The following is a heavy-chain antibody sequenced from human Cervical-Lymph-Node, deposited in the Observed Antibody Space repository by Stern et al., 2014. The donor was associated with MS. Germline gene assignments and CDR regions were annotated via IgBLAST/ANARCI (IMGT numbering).Heavy chain of an antibody. D-gene: IGHD3-10*01. V-gene: IGHV1-18*01. Sequence: QVKMVQYGAEVKKPGASVKVSCKASGYTFTRYGISWVRQAAGKGLEWMGWISTYNGNTNYAQKLQAIFTMTTDTSTSTAYMELRSLRSNDTPVYYCAKALLVIENPFDIWGQGTMVTVSS. CDR2: ISTYNGNT. CDR1: GYTFTRYG. J-gene: IGHJ3*02. CDR3: AKALLVIENPFDI.